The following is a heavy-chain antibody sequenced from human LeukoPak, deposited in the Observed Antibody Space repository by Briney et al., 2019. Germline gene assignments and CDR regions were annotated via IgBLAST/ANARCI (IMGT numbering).Heavy chain of an antibody. J-gene: IGHJ4*02. CDR2: ISSSSYI. Sequence: PGGSLRLTCAASGFTFSSYSMNWVRQAPGKGLEWVSSISSSSYIYYADSVKGRFTIPRDNAKNSLYLQMNGLRAEDTAVYYCASDHFVMTTVTTTPIYWGQGTLVTVSS. D-gene: IGHD4-17*01. CDR3: ASDHFVMTTVTTTPIY. V-gene: IGHV3-21*01. CDR1: GFTFSSYS.